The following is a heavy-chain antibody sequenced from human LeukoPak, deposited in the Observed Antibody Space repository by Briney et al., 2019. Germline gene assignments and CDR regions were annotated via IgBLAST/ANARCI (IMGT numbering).Heavy chain of an antibody. CDR2: ITYMGDPT. D-gene: IGHD6-13*01. J-gene: IGHJ4*02. Sequence: GRSLRLSCTASGFTFSDCDMNWFRQPPGKRLQWVSSITYMGDPTYYAASTKGRSTISRGNAKNTLYLQMDNLRADENAVYYCGETVPPLRVAAARDYWGQGTLVTVSS. CDR3: GETVPPLRVAAARDY. CDR1: GFTFSDCD. V-gene: IGHV3-21*01.